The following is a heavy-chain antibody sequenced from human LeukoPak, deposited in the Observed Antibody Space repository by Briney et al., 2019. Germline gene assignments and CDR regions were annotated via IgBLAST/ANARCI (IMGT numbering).Heavy chain of an antibody. D-gene: IGHD3-22*01. CDR2: IYSGGST. CDR1: GFTVSSNY. V-gene: IGHV3-66*01. J-gene: IGHJ5*02. CDR3: ARVSRPTYYYDSSGYFFDP. Sequence: GGSLRLSCAASGFTVSSNYMSWVRQAPGKGLEWVSVIYSGGSTYYADSVKGRFTISRDNSKNTLYLQMNSLRAEDTAVYYCARVSRPTYYYDSSGYFFDPWGQGTLVTVSS.